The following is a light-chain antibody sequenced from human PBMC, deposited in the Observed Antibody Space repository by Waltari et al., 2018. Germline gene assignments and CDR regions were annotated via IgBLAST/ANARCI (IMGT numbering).Light chain of an antibody. CDR1: QSLGHSDGNTD. Sequence: VVMTQSPLSLPVHLGQPASISCWSSQSLGHSDGNTDLNWYQQRPGHSPRRLIYQVSIRDSGVPDSFRGSASGTDFTLKISRVEADDVGVYYCMQGTHWARTFGQGTKVEIK. CDR3: MQGTHWART. CDR2: QVS. V-gene: IGKV2-30*02. J-gene: IGKJ1*01.